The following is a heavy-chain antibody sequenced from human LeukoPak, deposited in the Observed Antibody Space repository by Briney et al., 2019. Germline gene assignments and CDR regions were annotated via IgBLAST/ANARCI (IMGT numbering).Heavy chain of an antibody. J-gene: IGHJ4*02. Sequence: PGGSLRLSCAASGFTVSSNYMSWVRQAPGKGLEWVSVIYSGGSTYYADSVKGRFTISRDNSKNTLYLQMNSLRAEDTAVYYCARGDSSSWGWYYFDYWGQGTLVTVSS. D-gene: IGHD6-13*01. CDR3: ARGDSSSWGWYYFDY. CDR2: IYSGGST. CDR1: GFTVSSNY. V-gene: IGHV3-66*01.